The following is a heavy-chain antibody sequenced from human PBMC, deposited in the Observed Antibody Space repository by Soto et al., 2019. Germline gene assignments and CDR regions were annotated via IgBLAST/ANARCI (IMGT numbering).Heavy chain of an antibody. V-gene: IGHV1-69*02. CDR3: ASSYGSGYRAFDY. Sequence: QVQLVQSGAEVKRPGSSVKVSCKTSGDTFSFYSINWVRQAPGLGLEWMGRVNPILSMSNYAQRFQGRVTRTAGKSTSTAYMELRSLRSEDTAIYYCASSYGSGYRAFDYWGQGALVTVSS. D-gene: IGHD3-10*01. CDR1: GDTFSFYS. J-gene: IGHJ4*02. CDR2: VNPILSMS.